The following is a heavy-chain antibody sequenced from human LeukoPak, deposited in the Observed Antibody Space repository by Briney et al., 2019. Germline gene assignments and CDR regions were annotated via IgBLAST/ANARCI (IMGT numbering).Heavy chain of an antibody. D-gene: IGHD1-26*01. J-gene: IGHJ3*02. CDR3: AREGWDLNALDI. V-gene: IGHV3-11*04. Sequence: KPGGSLRLSCAASGFTFSNYYMSWIRQAPGKGLVWVSYISSRSSNKYYADSVKGRFTISRDNAKNSLYLQMSSLRAEDTAIYYCAREGWDLNALDIWGQGTMVTVSP. CDR1: GFTFSNYY. CDR2: ISSRSSNK.